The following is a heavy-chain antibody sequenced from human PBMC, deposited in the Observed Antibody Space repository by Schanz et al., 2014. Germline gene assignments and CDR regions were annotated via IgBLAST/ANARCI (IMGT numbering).Heavy chain of an antibody. CDR3: ARDIRYYLFDY. CDR1: TFTFSSDW. J-gene: IGHJ4*02. V-gene: IGHV3-7*01. D-gene: IGHD3-22*01. CDR2: IKEDGSVK. Sequence: EVQLAESGGGLVQPGGSLRLSCAASTFTFSSDWMSWVRQAPGKGLEWVANIKEDGSVKDYVDSVKGRFTISRDNAKNSLYLQMAIQRAEDAAVYDCARDIRYYLFDYWGQGALVTVSS.